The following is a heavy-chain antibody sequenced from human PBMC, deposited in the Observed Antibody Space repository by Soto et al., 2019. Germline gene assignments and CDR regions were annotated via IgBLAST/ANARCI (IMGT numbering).Heavy chain of an antibody. Sequence: SQTLSLTCAISGDSVSSNSAAWNWIRQSPSRGLEWLGRTYYRSKLYNDYAVSVKSRITINPDTSKHQFSLQLNSVTPEDQAVYYCAREVPERPRYSYMDVWGKGTTVTVSS. V-gene: IGHV6-1*01. D-gene: IGHD1-1*01. CDR1: GDSVSSNSAA. CDR2: TYYRSKLYN. CDR3: AREVPERPRYSYMDV. J-gene: IGHJ6*03.